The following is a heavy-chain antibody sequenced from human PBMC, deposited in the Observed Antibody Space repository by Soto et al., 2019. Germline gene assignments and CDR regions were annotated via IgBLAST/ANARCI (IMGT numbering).Heavy chain of an antibody. Sequence: SETLSLTCTVSGVSASSGSYFWTWVRQPPGKGLEWIGYLLYSVSTNYNPSLKSRVSISVDTSKNQFSLKLTSVTAADTALYYCAAGAMVPTFFGSWGQGTLVTVSS. CDR3: AAGAMVPTFFGS. D-gene: IGHD5-18*01. CDR2: LLYSVST. CDR1: GVSASSGSYF. J-gene: IGHJ4*02. V-gene: IGHV4-61*01.